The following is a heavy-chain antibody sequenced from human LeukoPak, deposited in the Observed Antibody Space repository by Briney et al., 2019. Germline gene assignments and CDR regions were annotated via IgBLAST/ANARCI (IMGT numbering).Heavy chain of an antibody. J-gene: IGHJ4*02. CDR3: ARDLGHGPYGSGSYYDY. CDR1: GGSISSYY. V-gene: IGHV4-59*01. CDR2: IYYSGST. Sequence: SETLSLTCTVSGGSISSYYWSWIRQPPGKGLEWIGYIYYSGSTNYNPSLESRVTISVDTSKNQFSLKLSSVTAADTAVYYCARDLGHGPYGSGSYYDYWGQGTLVTVSS. D-gene: IGHD3-10*01.